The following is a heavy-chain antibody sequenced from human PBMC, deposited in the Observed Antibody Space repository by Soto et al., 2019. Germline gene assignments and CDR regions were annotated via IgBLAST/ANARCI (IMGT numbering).Heavy chain of an antibody. D-gene: IGHD3-10*01. CDR3: ARPGIRFGNKMYV. V-gene: IGHV4-59*01. CDR2: MYYTGTT. J-gene: IGHJ6*02. CDR1: GDSISSDY. Sequence: QVQLQESGPGLVKPSETLSLTCSVSGDSISSDYWSWIRQPPGKGLEWIGYMYYTGTTNYNPSLRSRVTISLDTSKKQFSLKLSSVTAADTAVYYCARPGIRFGNKMYVWGQGTTVTVSS.